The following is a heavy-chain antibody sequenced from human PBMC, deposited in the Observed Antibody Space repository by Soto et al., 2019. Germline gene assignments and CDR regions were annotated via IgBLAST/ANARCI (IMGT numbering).Heavy chain of an antibody. CDR1: GFTFGSYA. CDR2: INRSGVSR. J-gene: IGHJ4*02. D-gene: IGHD1-26*01. Sequence: GGSLRLSCSASGFTFGSYAVHWVRQASGKGLEYVSAINRSGVSRYYADSVKGRFTISRDNSKNTLYLQMNSLRAEDTAVYYCAKDPWEGSPLDYWGQGTLVTVSS. V-gene: IGHV3-64*04. CDR3: AKDPWEGSPLDY.